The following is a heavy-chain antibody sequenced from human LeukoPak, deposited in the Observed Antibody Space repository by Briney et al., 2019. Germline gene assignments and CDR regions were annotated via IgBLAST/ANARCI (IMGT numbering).Heavy chain of an antibody. CDR2: ISRSGSTI. J-gene: IGHJ4*02. CDR1: GFGVSDYY. CDR3: ARDKSPGYSGYGGIDY. Sequence: LRRSRAGCGFGVSDYYMGQIPQAPGYGPADGSYISRSGSTIYYADSVKGRFTISRDNAKNSLYLQMNSLRAEDTAVYYCARDKSPGYSGYGGIDYWGQGTLVTVSS. D-gene: IGHD5-12*01. V-gene: IGHV3-11*01.